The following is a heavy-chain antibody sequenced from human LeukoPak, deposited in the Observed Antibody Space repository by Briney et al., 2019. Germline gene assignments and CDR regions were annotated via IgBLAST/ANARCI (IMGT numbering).Heavy chain of an antibody. CDR1: GFTFSSYA. CDR2: ISGSGGST. V-gene: IGHV3-23*01. Sequence: GGSLRLSCAASGFTFSSYAMSWVRQAPGKGLEWVSAISGSGGSTYYADSVKGRFTISRDNSKNTLYLQMNSLRAEDTAVYYCATRMIEYCSSTSCSLDDYWGQGTPVTVSS. D-gene: IGHD2-2*01. J-gene: IGHJ4*02. CDR3: ATRMIEYCSSTSCSLDDY.